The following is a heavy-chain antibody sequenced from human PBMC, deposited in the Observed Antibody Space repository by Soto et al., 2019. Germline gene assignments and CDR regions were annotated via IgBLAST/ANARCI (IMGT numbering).Heavy chain of an antibody. D-gene: IGHD3-22*01. CDR2: ISYDGSNK. CDR3: ARPATDYYDSSGEGEDAFDI. CDR1: GFTFSSYA. V-gene: IGHV3-30-3*01. J-gene: IGHJ3*02. Sequence: GGSLRLSCAASGFTFSSYAMHWVRQAPGKGLEWVAVISYDGSNKYYADSVKGRFTISRDNSKNTLYLQMNSLRAEDTAVYYCARPATDYYDSSGEGEDAFDIWGQGTMVTVSS.